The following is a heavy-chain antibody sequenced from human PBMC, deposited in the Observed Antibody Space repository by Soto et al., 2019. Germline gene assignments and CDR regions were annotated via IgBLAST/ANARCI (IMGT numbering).Heavy chain of an antibody. D-gene: IGHD3-22*01. Sequence: SETLSLTCTVSGGSISSGGYYWSWIRQHPGKGLEWIGYIYYSGSSYYNPSLKSRVTISVDTPKNQFSLKLSSVTAADTAVYYCARGEYYYDSSGYYYVYWGQGTLVTVSS. CDR3: ARGEYYYDSSGYYYVY. CDR1: GGSISSGGYY. J-gene: IGHJ4*02. V-gene: IGHV4-31*03. CDR2: IYYSGSS.